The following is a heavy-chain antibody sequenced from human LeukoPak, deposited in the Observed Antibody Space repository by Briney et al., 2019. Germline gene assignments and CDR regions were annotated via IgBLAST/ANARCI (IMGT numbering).Heavy chain of an antibody. Sequence: GASVKVSCKASGYTFTGYYMHWVRQAPGQGLEWMGWINPNSGGTNYAQKFQGRVTMTRDTSISTAYMELSRLRSDDTAVYHCAREGSSIVVAFDYWGQGTLVTVSS. V-gene: IGHV1-2*02. CDR3: AREGSSIVVAFDY. D-gene: IGHD2-2*01. CDR2: INPNSGGT. J-gene: IGHJ4*02. CDR1: GYTFTGYY.